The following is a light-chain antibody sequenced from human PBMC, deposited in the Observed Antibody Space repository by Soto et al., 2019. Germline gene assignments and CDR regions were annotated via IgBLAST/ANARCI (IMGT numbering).Light chain of an antibody. CDR3: QQYNNWPRAT. V-gene: IGKV3-15*01. CDR2: RAS. J-gene: IGKJ4*01. Sequence: EVEVAQSPPTLSLSPGERATLSCRASQSVGSSFAWYQQRPGQAPRLLMFRASIRAAGFPARFSGSGSGTEFNITISSLQSEDSAVYYCQQYNNWPRATFGGGTKVDIK. CDR1: QSVGSS.